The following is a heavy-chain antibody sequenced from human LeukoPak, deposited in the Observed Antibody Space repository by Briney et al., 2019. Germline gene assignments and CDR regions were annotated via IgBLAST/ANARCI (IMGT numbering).Heavy chain of an antibody. CDR1: GFTFSSYA. V-gene: IGHV3-23*01. D-gene: IGHD6-19*01. CDR2: ISGSGGST. J-gene: IGHJ5*02. Sequence: PGGSLRLSCAASGFTFSSYAMSWVRQAPGKGLEWVSAISGSGGSTYYADSVKGRFTISRDNSKNTLYLQMNSLRAEDTAVYYCASLGSSSGWYWENWFDPWGRGTLVTVSS. CDR3: ASLGSSSGWYWENWFDP.